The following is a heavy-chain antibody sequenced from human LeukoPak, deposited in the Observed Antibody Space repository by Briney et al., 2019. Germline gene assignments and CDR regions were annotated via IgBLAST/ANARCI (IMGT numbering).Heavy chain of an antibody. CDR1: GGSISSSSYY. D-gene: IGHD3-10*01. Sequence: SETLSLTCTVSGGSISSSSYYWGWIRQPPGKGLEWIGSIYYSGSTYYNPSLKSRVTISVDTSKNQFSLKLSSVTAADTAVYYCARVRYYYGSGMRYFDYWGQGTLVTVSS. V-gene: IGHV4-39*07. J-gene: IGHJ4*02. CDR2: IYYSGST. CDR3: ARVRYYYGSGMRYFDY.